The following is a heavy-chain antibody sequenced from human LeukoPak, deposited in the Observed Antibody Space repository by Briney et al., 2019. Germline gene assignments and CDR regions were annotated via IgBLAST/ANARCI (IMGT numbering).Heavy chain of an antibody. V-gene: IGHV1-18*01. CDR1: GYTFTSYG. J-gene: IGHJ4*02. CDR3: ARGGPRDDYCDSSGYSRASDY. D-gene: IGHD3-22*01. Sequence: GASVKVSCKASGYTFTSYGISWVRQAPGQGLEWMGWISAYNGNTNYAQKLQGRVTMTTDTSTSTAYMELRSLRSDDTAVYYCARGGPRDDYCDSSGYSRASDYWGQGTLVTVSS. CDR2: ISAYNGNT.